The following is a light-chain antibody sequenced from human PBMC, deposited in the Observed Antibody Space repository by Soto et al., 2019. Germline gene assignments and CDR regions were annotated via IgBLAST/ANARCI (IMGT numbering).Light chain of an antibody. V-gene: IGKV3-20*01. Sequence: EIVLTQSSGTLSLSPGERATLSCRASQSISSNYLAWYQQKPGQAPRPLIYGASSRATGIPDRFSGSGSGTDFTLTMSRLEPEDFAVYYCQHYGSSPYTFGQGTKLEIK. CDR3: QHYGSSPYT. CDR1: QSISSNY. J-gene: IGKJ2*01. CDR2: GAS.